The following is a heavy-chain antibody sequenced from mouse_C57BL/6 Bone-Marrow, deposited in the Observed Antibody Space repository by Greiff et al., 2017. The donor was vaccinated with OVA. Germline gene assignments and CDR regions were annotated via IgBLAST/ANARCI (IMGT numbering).Heavy chain of an antibody. V-gene: IGHV1-50*01. CDR1: GYTFTSYW. CDR2: LDPSAIYT. D-gene: IGHD1-3*01. CDR3: ARSAVITNPVWYYDV. J-gene: IGHJ1*03. Sequence: HVQLQQPGAELVKPGASVKLFCQASGYTFTSYWLQWVKQRPGQGPAWIVELDPSAIYTNSNQKFTGQATLTVVTSSSSAYMQLRSLTSEDSAVYCCARSAVITNPVWYYDVGGTGTTVTVSS.